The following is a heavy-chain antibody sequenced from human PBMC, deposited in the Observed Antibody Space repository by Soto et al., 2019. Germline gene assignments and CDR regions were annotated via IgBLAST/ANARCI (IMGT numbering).Heavy chain of an antibody. J-gene: IGHJ6*03. CDR2: ISSSSSTI. CDR1: GFTFSSYS. Sequence: GGSLRLSCAASGFTFSSYSMNWVRQAPGKGLEWVSYISSSSSTIYYADSVKGRFTISRDNAKNSLYLQMNSLRAEDKAFYYCAGGGIGYYYYYMDVWGKGTTVTVSS. CDR3: AGGGIGYYYYYMDV. D-gene: IGHD3-16*01. V-gene: IGHV3-48*01.